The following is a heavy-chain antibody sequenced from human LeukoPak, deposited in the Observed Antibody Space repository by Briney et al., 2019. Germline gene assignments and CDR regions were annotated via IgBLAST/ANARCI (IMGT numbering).Heavy chain of an antibody. D-gene: IGHD1-14*01. V-gene: IGHV1-69*04. J-gene: IGHJ4*02. CDR1: GGTFDNYI. CDR2: IILILDIA. Sequence: SVKVSCKTSGGTFDNYIISWVRQAPGQGLEWVGTIILILDIANYAQKFQGRVATTADTSTSTAYMELSNLGSEDTAVYFCAREPEGLTTESHWGQGTLVTVSS. CDR3: AREPEGLTTESH.